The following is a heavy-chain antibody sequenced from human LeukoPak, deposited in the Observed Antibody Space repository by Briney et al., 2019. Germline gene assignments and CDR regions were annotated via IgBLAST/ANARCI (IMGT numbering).Heavy chain of an antibody. CDR3: AGEITMVRGKSSAYYYGMDV. V-gene: IGHV3-53*01. J-gene: IGHJ6*04. Sequence: PGGSLRLSCAASGFTVSSNYMSWVRQAPGKGLEWVSVIYSGGSTYYADSVKGRFTISRDNSKNTLYPQMNSLRAEDTAVYYCAGEITMVRGKSSAYYYGMDVWGKGTTVTVSS. CDR2: IYSGGST. CDR1: GFTVSSNY. D-gene: IGHD3-10*01.